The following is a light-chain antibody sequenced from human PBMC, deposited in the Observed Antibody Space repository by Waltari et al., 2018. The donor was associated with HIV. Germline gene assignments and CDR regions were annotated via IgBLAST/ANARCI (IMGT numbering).Light chain of an antibody. CDR1: ERGDSDS. J-gene: IGKJ2*01. CDR3: QPFDYSPQYT. V-gene: IGKV3-20*01. Sequence: ENVLTQSPDTLSLSPGQTAPLSCRATERGDSDSLAWYQQKVGQPPRLLIYGVSSRATGVPDRFTASGSGTDFTLIISSLEPEDSAVYYCQPFDYSPQYTFGPGTKLDVK. CDR2: GVS.